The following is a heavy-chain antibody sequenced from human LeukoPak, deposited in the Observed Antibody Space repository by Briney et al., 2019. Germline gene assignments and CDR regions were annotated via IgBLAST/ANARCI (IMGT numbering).Heavy chain of an antibody. CDR3: AREWAGDPFDY. V-gene: IGHV4-34*01. J-gene: IGHJ4*02. Sequence: SETLSLTCAVYGGSFSGYYWSWIRQPPGKGLEWIGSIYYSGSTYYNPSLKSRVTISVDTSKNQFSLKLSSVTAADTAVYYCAREWAGDPFDYRGQGTLVTVSS. CDR1: GGSFSGYY. D-gene: IGHD4-17*01. CDR2: IYYSGST.